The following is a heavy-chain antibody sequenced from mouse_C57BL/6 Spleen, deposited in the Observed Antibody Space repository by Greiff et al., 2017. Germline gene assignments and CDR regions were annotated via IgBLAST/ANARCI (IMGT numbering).Heavy chain of an antibody. CDR2: IGPGSGST. J-gene: IGHJ2*01. V-gene: IGHV1-77*01. CDR1: GYTFTDYY. D-gene: IGHD2-3*01. CDR3: AKSGYDGYYAYFDY. Sequence: QVQLKESGAELVKPGASVKISCKASGYTFTDYYINWVKQRPGQGLEWIGKIGPGSGSTNYNEKFKGKATRTADKSSSTAYRQLSSRTSEDSEVYYCAKSGYDGYYAYFDYWGQGATLTVST.